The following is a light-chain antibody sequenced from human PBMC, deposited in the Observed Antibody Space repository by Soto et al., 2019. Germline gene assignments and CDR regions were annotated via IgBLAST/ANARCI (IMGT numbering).Light chain of an antibody. Sequence: EVLLTQSRGSLSLSSGESSPLSCRASQSVSASYIAWYQQKPGQALKLLMFRASSRATGIPDRFSGSGSGTDFTLTITRLEPEDSAVYYCHHYGYSSSTFGQGSMVDVK. J-gene: IGKJ1*01. CDR1: QSVSASY. V-gene: IGKV3-20*01. CDR2: RAS. CDR3: HHYGYSSST.